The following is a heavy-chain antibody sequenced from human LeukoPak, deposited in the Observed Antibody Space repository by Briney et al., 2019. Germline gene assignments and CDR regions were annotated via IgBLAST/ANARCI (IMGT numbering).Heavy chain of an antibody. CDR3: AKQRQLIRGGVDY. CDR2: ISGAGGNT. V-gene: IGHV3-23*01. J-gene: IGHJ4*02. CDR1: GFTFSSYA. D-gene: IGHD6-13*01. Sequence: GGSLRLSCAASGFTFSSYAMTWVRQTPEKGLQWVSAISGAGGNTYYADSVKGRFTMSRDNSKNTLYLQLNSLRAEDTAIYYCAKQRQLIRGGVDYWGQGTQVTVSS.